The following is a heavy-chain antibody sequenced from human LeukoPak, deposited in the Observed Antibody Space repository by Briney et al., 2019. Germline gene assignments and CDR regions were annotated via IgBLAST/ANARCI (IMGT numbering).Heavy chain of an antibody. CDR1: GFTFSSYA. CDR2: LSGSGGST. Sequence: GGSLRLSCAASGFTFSSYAMSWVREAPGKGLEWVSALSGSGGSTYYADSVRGRFTISRDNSQTTLYLQMNSLRPQNTAVYYCATDLVSPRTVVIIGRAVAGSTGVYWGQGTLVTVSS. J-gene: IGHJ4*02. V-gene: IGHV3-23*01. D-gene: IGHD6-19*01. CDR3: ATDLVSPRTVVIIGRAVAGSTGVY.